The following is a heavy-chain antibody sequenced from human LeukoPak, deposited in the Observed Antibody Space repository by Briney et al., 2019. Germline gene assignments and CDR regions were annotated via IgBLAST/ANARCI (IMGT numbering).Heavy chain of an antibody. J-gene: IGHJ4*02. CDR2: FDSENGET. Sequence: ASVKVSCKVSGYTLPELSIHWVRQAPGRGLEWMGGFDSENGETVSARRLQGRLTMAEDTSSDTAYMELSSLTSEDTAVYYCAASGGYFDYWGQGTLITVSS. CDR1: GYTLPELS. D-gene: IGHD3-16*01. V-gene: IGHV1-24*01. CDR3: AASGGYFDY.